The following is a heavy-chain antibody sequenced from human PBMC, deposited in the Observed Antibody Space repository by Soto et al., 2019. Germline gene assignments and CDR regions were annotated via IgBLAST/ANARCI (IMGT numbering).Heavy chain of an antibody. D-gene: IGHD1-26*01. J-gene: IGHJ4*02. CDR3: AKDLHSSGSYLFDY. CDR1: GFTFSSYA. Sequence: GGSLRLSCAASGFTFSSYAMSWVRQAPGKGLEWVSAISGSGGSTYYADSVKGQFTISRDNSKNTLYLQMNSLRAEDTAVYYCAKDLHSSGSYLFDYWGQGTLVTVSS. CDR2: ISGSGGST. V-gene: IGHV3-23*01.